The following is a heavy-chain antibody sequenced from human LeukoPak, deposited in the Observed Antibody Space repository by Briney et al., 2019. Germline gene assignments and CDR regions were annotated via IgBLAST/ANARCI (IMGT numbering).Heavy chain of an antibody. CDR2: IYYSGST. V-gene: IGHV4-39*01. CDR3: ARLTNYDFWSGYYRTFDY. J-gene: IGHJ4*02. D-gene: IGHD3-3*01. CDR1: GGSISSSSYY. Sequence: SETLSLTCTVSGGSISSSSYYWGWIRQPPGKGLEWIGSIYYSGSTYYNPSLKSRVTISVDTSKNQFSLKLSSVTAADTAVYYCARLTNYDFWSGYYRTFDYWGQETLVTVSS.